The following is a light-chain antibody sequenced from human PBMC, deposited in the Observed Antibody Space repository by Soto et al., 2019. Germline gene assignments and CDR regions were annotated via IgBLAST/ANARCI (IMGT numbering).Light chain of an antibody. J-gene: IGKJ1*01. V-gene: IGKV3-20*01. Sequence: EILLTQSPGTLSLSPGYRATLSCRASQSVSRSYLGWYQQKPGQAPRLLMYGASIREAGVPERFSGSGAGTEFTLTISRLEPEDFAVYYCQQYNNWPRTFGQGTKVDIK. CDR2: GAS. CDR1: QSVSRSY. CDR3: QQYNNWPRT.